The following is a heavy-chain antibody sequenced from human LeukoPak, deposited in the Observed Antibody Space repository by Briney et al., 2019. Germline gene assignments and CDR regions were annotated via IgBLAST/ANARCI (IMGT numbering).Heavy chain of an antibody. CDR3: ARDLAVAGTGSDY. Sequence: PGGPLRLSCAASGFTFSSYWMSWVRQAPGKGLEWVANIKQDGSEKYYVDSVKGRFTISRDNAKNSLYLQMISLRAEDTAVYYCARDLAVAGTGSDYWGQGTLVTVSS. J-gene: IGHJ4*02. V-gene: IGHV3-7*03. CDR1: GFTFSSYW. D-gene: IGHD6-19*01. CDR2: IKQDGSEK.